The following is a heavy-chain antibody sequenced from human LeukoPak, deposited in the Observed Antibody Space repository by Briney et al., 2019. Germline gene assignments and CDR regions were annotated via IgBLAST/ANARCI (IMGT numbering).Heavy chain of an antibody. CDR3: ARDGDYAQDFDY. Sequence: PGGSLRLSCAASGFTFSSHEMNWVRQAPGKGLEWISYISTSGSTIYYADSVKGRFTISRDNAKNSLYLQMNSLRAEDTAVYFCARDGDYAQDFDYWGQGTLVTVSS. CDR1: GFTFSSHE. V-gene: IGHV3-48*03. D-gene: IGHD4-17*01. J-gene: IGHJ4*02. CDR2: ISTSGSTI.